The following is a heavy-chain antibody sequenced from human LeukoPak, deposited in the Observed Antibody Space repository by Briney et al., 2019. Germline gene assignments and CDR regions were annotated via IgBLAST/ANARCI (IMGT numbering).Heavy chain of an antibody. CDR2: IYPGDSDT. CDR3: ASSNYDILTGYGSWFDP. Sequence: GESLKISCKGSGYSFTSYWIGWVRQMPGKGLEWMGIIYPGDSDTRYSPSFQGQVTISADRSISTAYLQWSSLKASDTAMYYCASSNYDILTGYGSWFDPWGLGTLVTVSS. V-gene: IGHV5-51*01. CDR1: GYSFTSYW. J-gene: IGHJ5*02. D-gene: IGHD3-9*01.